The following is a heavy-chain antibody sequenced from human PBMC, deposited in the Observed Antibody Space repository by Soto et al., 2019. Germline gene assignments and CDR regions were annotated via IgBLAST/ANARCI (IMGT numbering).Heavy chain of an antibody. Sequence: PGGSLRLSCAASGFTFSSYGMHWVRQAPGKGLEWVAVIWYDGSNKYYADSVKGRFTISRDNSKNTLYLQMNSLRAEDTAVYYCARDFQGPDSWNYHYWGQGTLVTVSS. CDR1: GFTFSSYG. J-gene: IGHJ4*02. CDR3: ARDFQGPDSWNYHY. D-gene: IGHD1-7*01. V-gene: IGHV3-33*01. CDR2: IWYDGSNK.